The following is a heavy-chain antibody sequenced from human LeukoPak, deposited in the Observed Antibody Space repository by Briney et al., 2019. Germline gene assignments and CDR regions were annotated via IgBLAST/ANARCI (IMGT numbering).Heavy chain of an antibody. CDR2: ISGSGGST. CDR3: AKDAVLLWFGESAGLPYYFDY. J-gene: IGHJ4*02. D-gene: IGHD3-10*01. Sequence: GGSLRLSCAASGFTFSSYAMSWVRRAPGKGLEWVSAISGSGGSTYYADSVKGRFTISRDNSKNTLYLQMNSLRAEDTAVYYCAKDAVLLWFGESAGLPYYFDYWGQGTLVTVSS. V-gene: IGHV3-23*01. CDR1: GFTFSSYA.